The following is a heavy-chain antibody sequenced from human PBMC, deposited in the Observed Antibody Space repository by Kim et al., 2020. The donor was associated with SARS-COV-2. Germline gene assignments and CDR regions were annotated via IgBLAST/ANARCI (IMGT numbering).Heavy chain of an antibody. CDR2: ISYDGSNK. CDR3: AKEAMVRGGTYFDY. CDR1: GFTFSSYG. V-gene: IGHV3-30*18. Sequence: GGSLRLSCAASGFTFSSYGMHWVRQAPGKGLEWVAVISYDGSNKYYADSVKGRFTISRDNSKNTLYLQMNSLRAEDTAVYYCAKEAMVRGGTYFDYWGQG. D-gene: IGHD3-10*01. J-gene: IGHJ4*02.